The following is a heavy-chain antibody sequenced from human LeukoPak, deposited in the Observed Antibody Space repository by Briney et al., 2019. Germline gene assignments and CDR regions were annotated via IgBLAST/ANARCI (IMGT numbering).Heavy chain of an antibody. D-gene: IGHD1-1*01. CDR1: GYTFTGYY. J-gene: IGHJ6*02. CDR3: ARPMTGTGLTYYYYGMDI. V-gene: IGHV1-2*02. Sequence: ASVKVTCKASGYTFTGYYLHWVRQAPGQGLEWLGWINPNSGGTHYAQKFQGRVTVTRDTSISTAYMELNSLRSEDTALYYCARPMTGTGLTYYYYGMDIWGQGTTVTVSS. CDR2: INPNSGGT.